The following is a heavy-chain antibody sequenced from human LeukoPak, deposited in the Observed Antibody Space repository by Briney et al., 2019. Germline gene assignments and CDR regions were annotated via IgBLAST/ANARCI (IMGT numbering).Heavy chain of an antibody. D-gene: IGHD3-22*01. CDR2: IYYSGST. CDR3: ARDRSYDRSGAFDI. Sequence: PSETLSLTCTVSGGSISSYYWSWIRQPPGKGLEWIGYIYYSGSTNYNPSLKSRVTISVDTSKNQFSLKLSSVTAADTAVYYCARDRSYDRSGAFDIWGQGTMVTVSS. J-gene: IGHJ3*02. CDR1: GGSISSYY. V-gene: IGHV4-59*01.